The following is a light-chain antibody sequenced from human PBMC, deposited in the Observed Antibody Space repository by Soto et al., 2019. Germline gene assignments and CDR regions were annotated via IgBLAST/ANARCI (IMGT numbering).Light chain of an antibody. V-gene: IGLV2-14*01. CDR3: SSYTGSSTFV. Sequence: LNQPGSVYGCSGQSITISCTGTSSDVGGYNYVSWYQQLPGKAPKLMIYDVNNRPSGVSNRFSGSKSGNTASLTISGLQAEDEADYYCSSYTGSSTFVFGTGTKVTVL. J-gene: IGLJ1*01. CDR1: SSDVGGYNY. CDR2: DVN.